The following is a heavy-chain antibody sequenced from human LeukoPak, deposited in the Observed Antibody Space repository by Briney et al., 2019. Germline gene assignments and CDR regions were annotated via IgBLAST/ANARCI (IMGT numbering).Heavy chain of an antibody. CDR1: GLIFSSRG. Sequence: GRSLRLSCAVSGLIFSSRGMAWVRQAPGKGLGWVSAIDTSGGGTYYADSVKGRFTLSRDNSKNTLYLQMSRLRAEDTAIYYCATDSPVMTTWGQGTLVTVSS. CDR3: ATDSPVMTT. CDR2: IDTSGGGT. V-gene: IGHV3-23*01. D-gene: IGHD2-21*01. J-gene: IGHJ4*02.